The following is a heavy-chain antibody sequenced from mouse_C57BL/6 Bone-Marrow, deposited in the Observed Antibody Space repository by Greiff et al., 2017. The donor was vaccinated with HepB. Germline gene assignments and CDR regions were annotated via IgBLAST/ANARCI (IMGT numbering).Heavy chain of an antibody. CDR3: ARWRYYDYDVHYFDY. V-gene: IGHV5-4*03. Sequence: DVMLVESGGGLVKPGGSLKLSCAASGFTFSSYAMSWVRQTPEKRLEWVATISDGGSYTYYPDNVKGRFTISRDNAKNNLYLQMSHLKSEDTAMYYCARWRYYDYDVHYFDYWGQGTTLTVSS. CDR1: GFTFSSYA. D-gene: IGHD2-4*01. CDR2: ISDGGSYT. J-gene: IGHJ2*01.